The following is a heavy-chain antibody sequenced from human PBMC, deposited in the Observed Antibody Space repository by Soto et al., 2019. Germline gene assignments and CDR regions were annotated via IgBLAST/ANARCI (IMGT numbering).Heavy chain of an antibody. D-gene: IGHD1-26*01. V-gene: IGHV4-39*01. CDR3: ARHSGALRKNNWFGP. CDR2: IFYLGSS. CDR1: RRALKRDRYH. Sequence: EIPSLTRTESRRALKRDRYHWKWNRQKKGQGLEWIGSIFYLGSSYYNPSLKSRVTMSVETSKNQFSMSIISVTAADKALSFCARHSGALRKNNWFGPWGQGIIVTLPS. J-gene: IGHJ5*02.